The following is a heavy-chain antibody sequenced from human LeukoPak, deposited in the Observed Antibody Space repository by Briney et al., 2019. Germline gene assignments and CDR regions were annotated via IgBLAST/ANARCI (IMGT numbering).Heavy chain of an antibody. CDR2: FDPEDGET. CDR3: AINYPHYGDTYFDY. D-gene: IGHD4-17*01. Sequence: ASVKVSCKVSGYTLTELSMHWVRQAPGKGLEWMGGFDPEDGETIYAQKFQGRVTMTEDTSTDTAYMELSSLRSEDTAVYYCAINYPHYGDTYFDYWGQGTLVTVSS. V-gene: IGHV1-24*01. J-gene: IGHJ4*02. CDR1: GYTLTELS.